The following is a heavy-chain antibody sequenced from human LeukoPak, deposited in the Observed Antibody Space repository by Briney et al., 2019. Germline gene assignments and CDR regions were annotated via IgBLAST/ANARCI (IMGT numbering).Heavy chain of an antibody. J-gene: IGHJ6*03. Sequence: GGSLRLSCAASGFTFSSNSMNWVRQAPGKGLEWVSCISGSSSFIYYADSVKGRFTISRDNAKNSLYLHINSLRAEDTAIYYCARGERSGYWAGYYFHMDVWGKGTTVTVSS. V-gene: IGHV3-21*01. CDR2: ISGSSSFI. CDR1: GFTFSSNS. CDR3: ARGERSGYWAGYYFHMDV. D-gene: IGHD3-22*01.